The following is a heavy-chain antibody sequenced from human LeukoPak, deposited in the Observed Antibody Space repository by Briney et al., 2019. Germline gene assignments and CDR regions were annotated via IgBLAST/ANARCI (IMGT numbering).Heavy chain of an antibody. Sequence: GGSLRLSCAASGFTFSSYAMHWVRQAPGKGLEWVAVISYDGSNKYYADSVKGRFTISRDNSKNTLYLQMNSLRAEDTAVYYCAGDNGYSYGYSYYYYGMDVWGQGTTVTVSS. V-gene: IGHV3-30-3*01. D-gene: IGHD5-18*01. CDR2: ISYDGSNK. CDR3: AGDNGYSYGYSYYYYGMDV. J-gene: IGHJ6*02. CDR1: GFTFSSYA.